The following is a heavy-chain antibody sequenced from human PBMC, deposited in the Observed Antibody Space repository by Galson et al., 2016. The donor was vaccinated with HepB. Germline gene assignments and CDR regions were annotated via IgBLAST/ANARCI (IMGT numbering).Heavy chain of an antibody. J-gene: IGHJ6*04. V-gene: IGHV3-23*01. CDR1: GFTFMNYG. Sequence: SLRLSCAASGFTFMNYGMAWVRQAPGKGLEVVSSISRSGDSTDYADSVKVRFTISRDNSKNTLSLQMNSLTADDTAIYYCVQGSTAPAVWGKGTTVTVSS. CDR2: ISRSGDST. D-gene: IGHD2-2*01. CDR3: VQGSTAPAV.